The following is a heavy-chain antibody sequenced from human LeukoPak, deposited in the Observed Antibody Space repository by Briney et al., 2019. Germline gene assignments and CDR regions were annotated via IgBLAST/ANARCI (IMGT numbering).Heavy chain of an antibody. CDR3: ASGRRDYDILTGYYTTPSHDY. D-gene: IGHD3-9*01. V-gene: IGHV4-39*07. CDR2: IYHSGRT. Sequence: PSETLSLTCTVSGGSISSSSYYWGWIRQPPGKGLEWIGSIYHSGRTNYNPSLKSRVTISVDTSKNQFSLKLSSVTAADTAVYYCASGRRDYDILTGYYTTPSHDYWGQGTLVTVSS. J-gene: IGHJ4*02. CDR1: GGSISSSSYY.